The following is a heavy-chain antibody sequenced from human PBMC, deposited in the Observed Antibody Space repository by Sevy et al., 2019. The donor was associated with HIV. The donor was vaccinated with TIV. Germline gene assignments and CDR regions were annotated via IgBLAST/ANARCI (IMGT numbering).Heavy chain of an antibody. Sequence: GGSLRLSCAASGFTFSNYAMSWVRQAPGKGLEWVSAISGSGGRIDYADSVKGRFTISRDNAKNTLYLQMNSLRAEDTAVYYCAREGLSGYAAPFAYWGQGTLVTVSS. J-gene: IGHJ4*02. CDR1: GFTFSNYA. D-gene: IGHD5-12*01. CDR3: AREGLSGYAAPFAY. V-gene: IGHV3-23*01. CDR2: ISGSGGRI.